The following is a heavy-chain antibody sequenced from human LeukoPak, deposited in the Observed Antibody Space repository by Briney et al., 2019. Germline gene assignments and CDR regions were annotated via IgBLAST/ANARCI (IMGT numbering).Heavy chain of an antibody. J-gene: IGHJ5*02. CDR1: GGTFSSYA. V-gene: IGHV1-69*05. CDR2: IIPIFGTA. Sequence: SVKVSCKASGGTFSSYAISWVRQAPGQGLEWMGGIIPIFGTANYAQKLQGRVTMTTDTSTSTAYMELRSLRSDDTAVYYCASIKSYCSGGSCYIWFDPWGQGTLVTVSS. CDR3: ASIKSYCSGGSCYIWFDP. D-gene: IGHD2-15*01.